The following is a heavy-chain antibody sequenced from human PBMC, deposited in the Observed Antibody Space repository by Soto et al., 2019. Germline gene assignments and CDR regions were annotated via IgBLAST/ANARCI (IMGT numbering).Heavy chain of an antibody. D-gene: IGHD1-1*01. J-gene: IGHJ5*02. Sequence: GGSLRLSCAASGFTLSRYGMHWVRLALGKGLEWVAVIWYDGSNKYYADSVKGRFTISRDNSKNTLFLQMNGLRAEDSAVYYCAKVSQNWLRHSRFAPWAQRAVVTVSS. V-gene: IGHV3-30*02. CDR1: GFTLSRYG. CDR3: AKVSQNWLRHSRFAP. CDR2: IWYDGSNK.